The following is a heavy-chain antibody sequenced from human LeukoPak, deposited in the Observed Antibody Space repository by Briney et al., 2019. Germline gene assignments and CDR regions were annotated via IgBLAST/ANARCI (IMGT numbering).Heavy chain of an antibody. CDR1: GGSISSYY. CDR2: IYTSGST. CDR3: ARRLGYCSSTSCSPNWFDP. D-gene: IGHD2-2*01. Sequence: SETLSLTCTVSGGSISSYYWSWIRQPAGKGLEWIGRIYTSGSTNYNPSLKSRVTISVDTSKNQFSLKLSSVTAADTAVYYCARRLGYCSSTSCSPNWFDPWGQGTLVTVSS. V-gene: IGHV4-4*07. J-gene: IGHJ5*02.